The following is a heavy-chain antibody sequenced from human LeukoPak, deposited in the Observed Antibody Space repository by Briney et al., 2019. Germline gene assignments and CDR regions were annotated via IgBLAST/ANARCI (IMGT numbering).Heavy chain of an antibody. J-gene: IGHJ6*03. CDR1: GFSFSSYW. Sequence: GGSLRLSCECSGFSFSSYWMTWVRQLPGKGPEWVANIRQDESERYFADSVKGRFTISRDNAKKSVYLHMSSLRAEDTALYYCARLSAYYYGSYFYYYMDVWGKGTTVTVSS. D-gene: IGHD3-10*01. CDR2: IRQDESER. V-gene: IGHV3-7*01. CDR3: ARLSAYYYGSYFYYYMDV.